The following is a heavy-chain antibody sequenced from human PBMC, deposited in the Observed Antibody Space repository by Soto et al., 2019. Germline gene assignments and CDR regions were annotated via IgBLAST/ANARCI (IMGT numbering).Heavy chain of an antibody. Sequence: QVQLVQSGAEVKKPGSSVKVSCKASGGTFSSYAISWVRQAPGQGLEWMGGIIPFFGTANYEQKFQGRVTITADESTSTADMELSSLRSEDTAVYYCARVWGEDDYGDPKPYVYWGQGTLVTVSS. CDR1: GGTFSSYA. CDR3: ARVWGEDDYGDPKPYVY. J-gene: IGHJ4*02. V-gene: IGHV1-69*12. CDR2: IIPFFGTA. D-gene: IGHD4-17*01.